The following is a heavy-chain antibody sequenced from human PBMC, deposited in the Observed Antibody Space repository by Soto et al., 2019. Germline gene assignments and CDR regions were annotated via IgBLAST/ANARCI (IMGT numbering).Heavy chain of an antibody. J-gene: IGHJ4*02. CDR3: ARGLYRDYDHDY. CDR1: GFTFSSYW. CDR2: INSDGSSP. Sequence: EVQLVESGGGLIQPGGSLRLSCAASGFTFSSYWIHWVRQAPGKGLGWVSRINSDGSSPSYADSVKGRFTISRDNAKNTLYLQMNSLRAEDTAVYYCARGLYRDYDHDYWGQGTLVTVSS. V-gene: IGHV3-74*01. D-gene: IGHD4-17*01.